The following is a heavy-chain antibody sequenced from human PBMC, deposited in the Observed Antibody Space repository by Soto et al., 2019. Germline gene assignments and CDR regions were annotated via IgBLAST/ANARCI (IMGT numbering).Heavy chain of an antibody. D-gene: IGHD3-10*01. CDR3: ARVWGQPFTMVRGVPFDY. Sequence: AVKVSCKASRYTFNSYAMDWVRQAPGQRLEWMGWINAGNGNTKYSQKFQGRVTITRDTSASTAYMELSSLRSEDTAVYYCARVWGQPFTMVRGVPFDYWGQGTLVPVSS. J-gene: IGHJ4*02. CDR2: INAGNGNT. CDR1: RYTFNSYA. V-gene: IGHV1-3*01.